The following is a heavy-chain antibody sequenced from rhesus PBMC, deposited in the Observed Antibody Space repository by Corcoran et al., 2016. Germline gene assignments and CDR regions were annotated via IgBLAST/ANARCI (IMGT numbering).Heavy chain of an antibody. CDR1: DGSISSDY. D-gene: IGHD5-30*01. CDR3: ARGYSAYSSVDS. J-gene: IGHJ4*01. Sequence: QLQLQESGPGLVKPSETLSVTCAVSDGSISSDYWSWIRQAPGKGLEWIGSIYGSGSSTNYNPSLKSRVTLSVDTSKNQLSLKLSSVTAADTALYYCARGYSAYSSVDSWGQGVLVTVSS. V-gene: IGHV4-169*01. CDR2: IYGSGSST.